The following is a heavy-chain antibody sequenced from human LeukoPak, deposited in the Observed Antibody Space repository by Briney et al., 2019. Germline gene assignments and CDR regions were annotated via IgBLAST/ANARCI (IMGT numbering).Heavy chain of an antibody. V-gene: IGHV1-2*02. CDR3: ATSGTSASSPGYYYYMDV. Sequence: ASVKVSCKASGYTFTGYYLHWVRQAPGQGLEWMGWIHPDSAATNYAQKFQGRVTMTRYTSISTAYMELSRLRSDDTAVYFCATSGTSASSPGYYYYMDVWGKGTTVTVSS. CDR2: IHPDSAAT. J-gene: IGHJ6*03. CDR1: GYTFTGYY. D-gene: IGHD6-6*01.